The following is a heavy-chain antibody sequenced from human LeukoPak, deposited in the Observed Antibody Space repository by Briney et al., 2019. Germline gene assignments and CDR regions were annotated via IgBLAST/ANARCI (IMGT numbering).Heavy chain of an antibody. CDR3: AKDDYYDSSGYIDY. V-gene: IGHV3-74*01. CDR1: GFTFSSYW. CDR2: INSDGSST. D-gene: IGHD3-22*01. J-gene: IGHJ4*02. Sequence: GGSLRLSCAASGFTFSSYWMHWVRQAPGKGLVWVSRINSDGSSTSYADSVKGRFTISRDNSKNSLYLQMNSLRAEDTALYYCAKDDYYDSSGYIDYWGQGTLVTVSS.